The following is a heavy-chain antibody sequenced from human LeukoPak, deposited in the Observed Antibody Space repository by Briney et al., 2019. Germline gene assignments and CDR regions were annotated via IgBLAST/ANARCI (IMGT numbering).Heavy chain of an antibody. Sequence: PGGSLRLFCAASGFPFNGYRMSWVRQAPGKGLECVANINQDGSEILYVDSVRGRFTTPRENAKNSLYLQMNSLRAEDTAVYYCARLGRWTQLWSYGIWGRGTLVTVSS. D-gene: IGHD5-18*01. CDR3: ARLGRWTQLWSYGI. J-gene: IGHJ4*02. CDR2: INQDGSEI. V-gene: IGHV3-7*01. CDR1: GFPFNGYR.